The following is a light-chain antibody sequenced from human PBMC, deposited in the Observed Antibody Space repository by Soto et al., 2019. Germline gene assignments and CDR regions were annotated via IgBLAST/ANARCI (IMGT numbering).Light chain of an antibody. CDR1: QSLGIW. CDR2: DAS. J-gene: IGKJ1*01. CDR3: QHYNSYSEA. V-gene: IGKV1-5*01. Sequence: DIQMTHSPSTLSASLGDRVTITCRASQSLGIWLAWYQQKPGKAPKLLIYDASTLKSGVPSRFSGSGSGTEFTLTISSLQPDDFATYYCQHYNSYSEAFGQGTKVDIK.